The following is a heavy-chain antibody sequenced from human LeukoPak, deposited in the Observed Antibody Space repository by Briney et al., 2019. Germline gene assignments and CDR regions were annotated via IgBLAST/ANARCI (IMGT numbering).Heavy chain of an antibody. Sequence: GGSLRLSCAAPGFTFSSYGMHCVRQAPDKGLEWVAFIRYDGSNKYYADSVKGRFTISRDNSKNTLYLQMNSLRVEDTALYYCARESLVDYNFYYMDVWGKGTTVTVSS. V-gene: IGHV3-30*02. D-gene: IGHD1-26*01. CDR2: IRYDGSNK. CDR3: ARESLVDYNFYYMDV. J-gene: IGHJ6*03. CDR1: GFTFSSYG.